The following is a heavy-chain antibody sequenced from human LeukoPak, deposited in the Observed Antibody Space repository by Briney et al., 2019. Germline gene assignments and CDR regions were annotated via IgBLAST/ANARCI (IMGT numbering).Heavy chain of an antibody. D-gene: IGHD6-13*01. V-gene: IGHV3-30*03. J-gene: IGHJ4*02. Sequence: GGSLRLSCTGSAFTFSSYDMHWVRQAPGKGLEWVAIISYNGSNKYYADSVKGRFTISRDNSKNTLYLQMNSLRAEDTAVYYCARDRSFGYSPGYYFDYWGQGTLVTVSS. CDR1: AFTFSSYD. CDR2: ISYNGSNK. CDR3: ARDRSFGYSPGYYFDY.